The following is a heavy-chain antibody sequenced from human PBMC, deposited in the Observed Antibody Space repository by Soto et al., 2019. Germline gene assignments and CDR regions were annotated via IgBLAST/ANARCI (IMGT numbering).Heavy chain of an antibody. CDR1: GDSVSSNSAA. CDR2: TYYRSKWYN. V-gene: IGHV6-1*01. CDR3: ARDLIGWELFNDAFDI. D-gene: IGHD1-26*01. J-gene: IGHJ3*02. Sequence: SQTLSLTCAISGDSVSSNSAAWNWIRQSPSRGLEWLGRTYYRSKWYNDYAVSVKSRITINPDTSKNQFSLQLNSVTPEDTAVYYCARDLIGWELFNDAFDIWGQGTMVTVSS.